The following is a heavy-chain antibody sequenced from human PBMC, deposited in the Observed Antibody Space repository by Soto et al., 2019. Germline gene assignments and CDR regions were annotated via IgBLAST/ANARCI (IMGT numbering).Heavy chain of an antibody. V-gene: IGHV3-33*01. CDR3: ARGLIAAAGTLHP. J-gene: IGHJ5*02. D-gene: IGHD6-13*01. Sequence: GGSLRLSCAASGFTFSSYGMHWVRQAPGKGLEWVAVIWYGGSNKYYADSVKGRFTISRDNSKNTLYLQMNSLRAEDTAVYYCARGLIAAAGTLHPWGQGTLVTVSS. CDR2: IWYGGSNK. CDR1: GFTFSSYG.